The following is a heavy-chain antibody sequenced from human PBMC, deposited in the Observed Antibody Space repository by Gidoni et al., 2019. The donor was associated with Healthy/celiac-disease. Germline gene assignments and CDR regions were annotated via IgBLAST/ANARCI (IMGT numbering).Heavy chain of an antibody. CDR1: GGSFSGYY. CDR3: ARNRPTYYYGSGSRYYFDY. D-gene: IGHD3-10*01. J-gene: IGHJ4*02. V-gene: IGHV4-34*01. Sequence: QVQLQQWGAGLLKPSETLSLTCAVYGGSFSGYYWSWIRQPPGKGLEWIGEINHSGSTNYNPSLKSRVTISVDTSKNQFSLKLSSVTAADTAVYYCARNRPTYYYGSGSRYYFDYWGQGTLVTVSS. CDR2: INHSGST.